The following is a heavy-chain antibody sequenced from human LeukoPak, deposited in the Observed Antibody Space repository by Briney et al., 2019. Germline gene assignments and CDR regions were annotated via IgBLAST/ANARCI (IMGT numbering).Heavy chain of an antibody. D-gene: IGHD3-10*01. Sequence: GGSLRLSCAASGFTFSSYGMHWVRQAPGKGLEWVAFIRYDGSNKYYADSVKGRFTISRDNSKNTLYLQMNSLRAEDTAVYYCAKDRITMVRGDIFGYWGQGTLVTVSS. CDR1: GFTFSSYG. CDR2: IRYDGSNK. V-gene: IGHV3-30*02. CDR3: AKDRITMVRGDIFGY. J-gene: IGHJ4*02.